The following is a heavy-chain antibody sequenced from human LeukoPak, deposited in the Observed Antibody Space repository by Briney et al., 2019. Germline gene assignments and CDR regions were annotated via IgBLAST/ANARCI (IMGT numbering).Heavy chain of an antibody. J-gene: IGHJ4*02. Sequence: GGSLRLSCAASGFTFSNAWMSWVRQAPGKGLEWVGRIKSKTDGGTTDYAAPVKGRFTISRDDSKNTLYLQMNSLKTEDTAVYYCTTDTQTWLVPDVDYWGQGTLVTVSS. CDR1: GFTFSNAW. V-gene: IGHV3-15*01. CDR2: IKSKTDGGTT. CDR3: TTDTQTWLVPDVDY. D-gene: IGHD6-19*01.